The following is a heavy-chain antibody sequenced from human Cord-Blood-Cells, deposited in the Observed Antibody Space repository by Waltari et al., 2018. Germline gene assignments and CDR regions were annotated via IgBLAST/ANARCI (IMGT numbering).Heavy chain of an antibody. CDR2: IYWDDDK. J-gene: IGHJ5*02. CDR3: AHSTTGNNWFDP. D-gene: IGHD1-1*01. V-gene: IGHV2-5*02. Sequence: QITLKESGPTLVKPTQTLTLTCTFSGISLSTSGVGEGWIRQPPGKALEWLALIYWDDDKRYSPSLKSRLTINKDTSKNQVVLTMTNMDPVDTATYYCAHSTTGNNWFDPWGQGTLVTVSS. CDR1: GISLSTSGVG.